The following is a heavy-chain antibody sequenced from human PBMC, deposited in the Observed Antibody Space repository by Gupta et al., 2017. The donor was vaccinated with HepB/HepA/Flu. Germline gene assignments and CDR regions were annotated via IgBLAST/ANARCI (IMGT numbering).Heavy chain of an antibody. D-gene: IGHD5-12*01. J-gene: IGHJ4*02. V-gene: IGHV4-34*01. CDR2: INHSGST. CDR1: GGSFSGYY. Sequence: QVQLQQWGAGLLKPSETLSLTCAIYGGSFSGYYWSWIRQPPGKGLEWIGEINHSGSTNYNPSLKSRVTISVDTSKNQFSLKLSSVTAADTAVYYCARGDPGYSGRPQKVWGQGTLVTVSS. CDR3: ARGDPGYSGRPQKV.